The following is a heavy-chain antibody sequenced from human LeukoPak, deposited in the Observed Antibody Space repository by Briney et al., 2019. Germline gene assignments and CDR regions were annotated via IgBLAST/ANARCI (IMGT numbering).Heavy chain of an antibody. CDR1: GYTLTELS. V-gene: IGHV1-24*01. Sequence: ASVKVFCKVSGYTLTELSMHWVRQAPGKGLEWMGGFDPEDGETIYAQKFQGRVTMTEDTSTDTAYMELSSLRSEDTAVYYCATIYYYGSGTSDYWGQGTLVTVSS. CDR2: FDPEDGET. CDR3: ATIYYYGSGTSDY. D-gene: IGHD3-10*01. J-gene: IGHJ4*02.